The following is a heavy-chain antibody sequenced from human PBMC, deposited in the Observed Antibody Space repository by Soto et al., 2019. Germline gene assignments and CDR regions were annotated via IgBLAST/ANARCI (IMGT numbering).Heavy chain of an antibody. D-gene: IGHD2-15*01. CDR1: GGSISSYY. Sequence: QVQMQESGPGLVKPSETLSLTCTVSGGSISSYYWSWIRPPPGKGVAWIGYIYYSGSTKYKPSLKSRVTMSVDSSKNQFSLKLSSLTAADTAVYYCAALTYCGGGRCLDYWGQGTLVTVSS. CDR2: IYYSGST. CDR3: AALTYCGGGRCLDY. V-gene: IGHV4-59*01. J-gene: IGHJ4*02.